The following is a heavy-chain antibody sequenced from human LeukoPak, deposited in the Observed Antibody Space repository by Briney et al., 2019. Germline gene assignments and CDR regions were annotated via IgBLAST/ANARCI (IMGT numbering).Heavy chain of an antibody. CDR1: GDSISSSTYY. CDR3: ARHFVAASITYNWFDP. CDR2: KFYSGNT. Sequence: SETLSLTCTVSGDSISSSTYYWGWIRQPPGKGLEWIGSKFYSGNTHYNPSLESRVTISVDTSKNQFSLKLSSVTAADTAVYYCARHFVAASITYNWFDPWGQGTLVTVSS. J-gene: IGHJ5*02. D-gene: IGHD6-19*01. V-gene: IGHV4-39*01.